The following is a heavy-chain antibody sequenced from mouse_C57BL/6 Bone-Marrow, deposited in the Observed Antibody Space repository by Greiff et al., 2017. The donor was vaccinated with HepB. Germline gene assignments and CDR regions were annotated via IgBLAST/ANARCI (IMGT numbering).Heavy chain of an antibody. CDR2: ISYDGSN. J-gene: IGHJ3*01. Sequence: EVQLVESGPGLVKPSQSLSLTCSVTGYSITSGYYWNWIRQFPGNKLEWMGYISYDGSNNYNPSLKNRISITRDTSTNQFFLKLNSVTTEDTATYYCARGGTLAYWGQGTLVTVSA. D-gene: IGHD3-3*01. V-gene: IGHV3-6*01. CDR3: ARGGTLAY. CDR1: GYSITSGYY.